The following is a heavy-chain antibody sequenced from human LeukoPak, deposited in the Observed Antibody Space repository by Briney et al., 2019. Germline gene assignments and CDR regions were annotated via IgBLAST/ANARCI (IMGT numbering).Heavy chain of an antibody. J-gene: IGHJ4*02. D-gene: IGHD6-19*01. CDR2: IYHSGST. CDR1: GYSISSGYY. V-gene: IGHV4-38-2*02. CDR3: ARGPRGLSVAGVSGPSWFY. Sequence: PSETLSLTCTVSGYSISSGYYWGWIRQPPGKGLEWIGSIYHSGSTDYNPSLKSRVTISVDTSKNQFSLKLNSVTAADTAVYYCARGPRGLSVAGVSGPSWFYWGQGTLVTVSS.